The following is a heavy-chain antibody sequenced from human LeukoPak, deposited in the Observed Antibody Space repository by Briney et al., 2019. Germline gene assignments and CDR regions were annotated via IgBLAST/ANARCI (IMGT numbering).Heavy chain of an antibody. CDR1: GFTFRNYW. CDR3: ASGYYDFWSGYPYYFDY. Sequence: PGGSLRLSCAASGFTFRNYWMSWVRQAPGKGLEWVSYISSSGSTIYYADSVKGRFTISRDNAKNSLYLQMNSLRAEDTAVYYCASGYYDFWSGYPYYFDYWGQGTLVSVSS. J-gene: IGHJ4*02. D-gene: IGHD3-3*01. CDR2: ISSSGSTI. V-gene: IGHV3-11*04.